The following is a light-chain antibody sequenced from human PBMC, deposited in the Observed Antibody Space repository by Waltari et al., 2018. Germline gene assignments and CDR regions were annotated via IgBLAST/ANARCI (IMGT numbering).Light chain of an antibody. CDR3: SSSVGSNNLHVV. CDR2: EVS. J-gene: IGLJ2*01. CDR1: SSDVGGYKY. Sequence: QSALTQPPSASGSPGQSVTIPCTGTSSDVGGYKYVSWYRQHPGKAPKLMIYEVSKRPSGVPDRFSGSKSGNTASLTVSGLQAEDEADYYCSSSVGSNNLHVVFGGGTKLTVL. V-gene: IGLV2-8*01.